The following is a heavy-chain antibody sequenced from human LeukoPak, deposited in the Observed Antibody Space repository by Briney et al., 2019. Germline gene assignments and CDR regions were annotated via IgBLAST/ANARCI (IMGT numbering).Heavy chain of an antibody. CDR1: GYTFTSYG. J-gene: IGHJ4*02. D-gene: IGHD2-15*01. CDR3: ARAQGYCSGGSCENYFDY. CDR2: IIPIFGTA. Sequence: SVKVSCKASGYTFTSYGISWVRQAPGQGLEWMGGIIPIFGTANYAQKFQGRVTITADKSTSTAYMELSSLRSEDTAVYYCARAQGYCSGGSCENYFDYWGQGTLVTVSS. V-gene: IGHV1-69*06.